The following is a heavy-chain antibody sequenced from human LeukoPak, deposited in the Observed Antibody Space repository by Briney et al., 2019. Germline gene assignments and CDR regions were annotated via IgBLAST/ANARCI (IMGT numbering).Heavy chain of an antibody. J-gene: IGHJ4*02. Sequence: SVKVSCKASGYTFTSYYMHWVRQAPGQGLEWMGGIIPIFGTANYAQKFQGRVTITTDESTSTAYMELSSLRSEDTAVYYCARASSGWHQFDYWGQGTLVTVSS. CDR2: IIPIFGTA. CDR1: GYTFTSYY. D-gene: IGHD6-19*01. CDR3: ARASSGWHQFDY. V-gene: IGHV1-69*05.